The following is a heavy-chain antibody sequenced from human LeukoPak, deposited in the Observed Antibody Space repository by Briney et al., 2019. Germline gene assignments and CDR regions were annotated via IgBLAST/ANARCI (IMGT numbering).Heavy chain of an antibody. D-gene: IGHD2-2*01. V-gene: IGHV3-7*01. CDR1: GFTFRRYW. J-gene: IGHJ6*03. CDR2: RNEDGNKK. Sequence: GGSLRLSCTASGFTFRRYWMGWVRQAPGKGLEWVANRNEDGNKKYYVDSVKGRFTISRDNSKNSLYLQMNSLRAEDTAVYYCARDAGHCSSTSCYFSFGYYYSYMDVWGKGTTVTISS. CDR3: ARDAGHCSSTSCYFSFGYYYSYMDV.